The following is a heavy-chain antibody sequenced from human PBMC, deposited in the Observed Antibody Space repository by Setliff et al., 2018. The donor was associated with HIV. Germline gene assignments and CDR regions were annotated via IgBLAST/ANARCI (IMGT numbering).Heavy chain of an antibody. J-gene: IGHJ5*02. CDR2: IIPIFGTP. CDR1: GDTFNSHA. D-gene: IGHD3-3*01. Sequence: GASVKVSCKASGDTFNSHAISWVRQAPGQGLEWMGGIIPIFGTPNYAQKFQGRVTITADKSTSTAYMELSSLRSEDTAVYYCARAADYDFWSGYSSGWFDPWGQGTLVTVSS. V-gene: IGHV1-69*06. CDR3: ARAADYDFWSGYSSGWFDP.